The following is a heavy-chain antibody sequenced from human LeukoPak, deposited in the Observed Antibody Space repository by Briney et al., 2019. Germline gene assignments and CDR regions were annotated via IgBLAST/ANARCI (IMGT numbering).Heavy chain of an antibody. CDR3: ARGRSSGSYNWFDP. V-gene: IGHV6-1*01. D-gene: IGHD1-26*01. CDR2: TYYRSKWYN. Sequence: SQTLSLTCAISGDSVSSNDASWNWIRQSPSRGLEWLGRTYYRSKWYNDYAVSVKSRITINPDTSKNQFSLKLSSVTAADTAVYYCARGRSSGSYNWFDPWGQGTLVTVSS. J-gene: IGHJ5*02. CDR1: GDSVSSNDAS.